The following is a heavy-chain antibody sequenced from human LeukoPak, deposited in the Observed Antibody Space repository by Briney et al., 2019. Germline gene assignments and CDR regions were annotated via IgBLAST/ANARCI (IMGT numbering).Heavy chain of an antibody. Sequence: GGSLRLSCVASGFTFSGYAMSWVRQAPGKGLEWVSAIAGSGSSTYYADSVKGRFTISRDNSKNTLFLQMNSLRAEDTAVYHCAKDTSTYATSWSDYWGQGTLVTASS. D-gene: IGHD2-2*01. V-gene: IGHV3-23*01. CDR2: IAGSGSST. CDR1: GFTFSGYA. J-gene: IGHJ4*02. CDR3: AKDTSTYATSWSDY.